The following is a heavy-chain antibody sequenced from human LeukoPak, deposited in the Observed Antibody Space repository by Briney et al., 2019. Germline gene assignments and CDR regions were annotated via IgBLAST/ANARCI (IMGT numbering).Heavy chain of an antibody. V-gene: IGHV1-8*01. CDR1: GYTFTSYD. CDR2: MNTNSGNT. Sequence: ASVKVSCKASGYTFTSYDINWVRQATGQGLEWMGWMNTNSGNTGYAQKFQGRVTMTRNTSISTAYMELSSLRSEDTAVYYCARAPVVPAASGHYYYYMDVWGKGTTVTVSS. CDR3: ARAPVVPAASGHYYYYMDV. D-gene: IGHD2-2*01. J-gene: IGHJ6*03.